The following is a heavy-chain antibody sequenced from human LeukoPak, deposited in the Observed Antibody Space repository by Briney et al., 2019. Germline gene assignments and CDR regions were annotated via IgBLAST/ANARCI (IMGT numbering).Heavy chain of an antibody. D-gene: IGHD2-15*01. Sequence: MAGGSLRLSCAASGFTFSSYSMNWVRQAPGKRLEWVSSISSSSSYIYYADSVKGRFTISRDNAKNSLYLQMNSLRAEDTAVYYCARGGSYYYGMDVWGQGTTVTVSS. V-gene: IGHV3-21*01. CDR3: ARGGSYYYGMDV. CDR2: ISSSSSYI. CDR1: GFTFSSYS. J-gene: IGHJ6*02.